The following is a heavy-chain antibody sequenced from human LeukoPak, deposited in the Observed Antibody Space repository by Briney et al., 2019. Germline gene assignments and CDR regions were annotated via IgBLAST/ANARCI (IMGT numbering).Heavy chain of an antibody. CDR1: GFTFSNYA. Sequence: GGSLRLSCAASGFTFSNYAMSWVRQAPGKGLEWVSTISNSGAGTYYADSVKGRFTISRDNSKDTLYLQMNSLRAEDTAVYYCVRDPSGSGFAFDSWGQGALVTVSS. J-gene: IGHJ4*02. CDR3: VRDPSGSGFAFDS. CDR2: ISNSGAGT. V-gene: IGHV3-23*01. D-gene: IGHD1-1*01.